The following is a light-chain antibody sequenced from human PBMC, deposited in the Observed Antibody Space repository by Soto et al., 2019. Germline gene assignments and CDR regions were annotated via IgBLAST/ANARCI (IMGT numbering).Light chain of an antibody. CDR2: GAS. J-gene: IGKJ3*01. V-gene: IGKV3-20*01. Sequence: EIVWTQSAGTLSLSPGERPTLSCRASQSVSSSYLAWHQHNPGQAPRLHIYGASSRARGIPDRFSGSGSGTDFNLTISRLGPEAFAVYYCQQYGSSPQIFTFGPGTKVDIK. CDR3: QQYGSSPQIFT. CDR1: QSVSSSY.